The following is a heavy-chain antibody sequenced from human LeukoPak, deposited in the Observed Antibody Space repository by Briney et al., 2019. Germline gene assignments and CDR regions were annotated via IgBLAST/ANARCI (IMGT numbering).Heavy chain of an antibody. D-gene: IGHD2-15*01. J-gene: IGHJ3*02. CDR3: TTGTIVVVVAANPDAFDI. CDR2: IKSKTDGGTT. Sequence: GGSLRLSCAASGFTFSSSAMSWVRQAPGKGLEWVGRIKSKTDGGTTDYAAPVKGRFTISRDDSKNTLYLQMNSLKTEDTAVYYCTTGTIVVVVAANPDAFDIWGQGTMVTVSS. CDR1: GFTFSSSA. V-gene: IGHV3-15*01.